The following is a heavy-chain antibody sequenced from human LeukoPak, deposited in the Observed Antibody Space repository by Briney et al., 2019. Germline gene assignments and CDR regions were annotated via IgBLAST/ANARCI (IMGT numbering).Heavy chain of an antibody. V-gene: IGHV3-30-3*01. J-gene: IGHJ3*02. CDR1: GFTFSNYA. CDR2: ISYDGTNK. D-gene: IGHD3-22*01. Sequence: GGSLRLSCAASGFTFSNYAMHWVRQAPGKGLEWVAVISYDGTNKYYVDSVKGRFTISRDNSKNTMYLQMNSLRAEDTAMYYCARAPMSYDSSGFGGAFDIWGQGTMVTVSS. CDR3: ARAPMSYDSSGFGGAFDI.